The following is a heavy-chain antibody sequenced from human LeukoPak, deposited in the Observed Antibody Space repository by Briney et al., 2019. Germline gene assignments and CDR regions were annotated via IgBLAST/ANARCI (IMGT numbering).Heavy chain of an antibody. D-gene: IGHD6-13*01. J-gene: IGHJ4*02. V-gene: IGHV3-23*01. CDR3: AKTGSSWYYFDY. CDR2: ISGSGGSA. CDR1: GFTFSTYT. Sequence: GGSLRLSCAASGFTFSTYTMNWVRQAPGKGLEWVSGISGSGGSAYYVDSVKGRFTVSRDNSKNTLYLQMNSLRADDTAVYYCAKTGSSWYYFDYWGQGTLVTVSS.